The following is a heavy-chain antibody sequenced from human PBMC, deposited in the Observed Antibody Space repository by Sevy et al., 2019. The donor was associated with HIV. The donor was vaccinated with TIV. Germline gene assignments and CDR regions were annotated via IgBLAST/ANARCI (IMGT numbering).Heavy chain of an antibody. Sequence: ASVKVSCKASGYTFSSYGISWVRQAPGQGLEWMGWISGYNGNTKYVEEIQGRVTMTIDTVTSTAYMELRSLRSDDTAIYYCARDRSHYGSGSYYNPLDYWGQGIPVTVSS. D-gene: IGHD3-10*01. J-gene: IGHJ4*02. CDR1: GYTFSSYG. V-gene: IGHV1-18*01. CDR3: ARDRSHYGSGSYYNPLDY. CDR2: ISGYNGNT.